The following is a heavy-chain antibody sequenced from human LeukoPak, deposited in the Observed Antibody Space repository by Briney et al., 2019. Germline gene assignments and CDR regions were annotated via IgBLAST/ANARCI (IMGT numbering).Heavy chain of an antibody. D-gene: IGHD3-3*01. CDR3: ARGSYDFWSGYPALWAFDI. J-gene: IGHJ3*02. V-gene: IGHV3-48*02. CDR2: ISSSSSTI. Sequence: GGSLRLSCAASGFTFSSYSMNWVRQAPGKGLEWVSYISSSSSTIYYADSVKGRFTISRDNAKNSLYLQMNSLRDEDTAVYYCARGSYDFWSGYPALWAFDIWSQGTMVTVSS. CDR1: GFTFSSYS.